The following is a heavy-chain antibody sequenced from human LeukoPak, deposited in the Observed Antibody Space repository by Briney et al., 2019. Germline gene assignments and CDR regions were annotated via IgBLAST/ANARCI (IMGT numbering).Heavy chain of an antibody. Sequence: GSLRLSCAASGFTFSDYYMSWIRQAPGKGLGWVSYISSSGSTIYYADSVKGRFTISRDNAKNSLYLQMNSLRAEDTAVYYCARVRSGDGYHYYYYYMDVWGKGTTVTVSS. V-gene: IGHV3-11*04. D-gene: IGHD5-24*01. J-gene: IGHJ6*03. CDR2: ISSSGSTI. CDR1: GFTFSDYY. CDR3: ARVRSGDGYHYYYYYMDV.